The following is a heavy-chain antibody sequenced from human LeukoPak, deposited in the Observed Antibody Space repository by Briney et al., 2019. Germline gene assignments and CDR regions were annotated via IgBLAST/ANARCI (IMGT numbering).Heavy chain of an antibody. Sequence: PGGSLRLSCAASGFSFNNYAMSWLRQVPGKGLEWVSAITGSGDDTYHADSVKGRFTISRDNSKNTLYLQMNSLRAEDTAVYYCAKSTTVTQRGYFDYWGQGTLVTVSS. J-gene: IGHJ4*02. CDR1: GFSFNNYA. CDR3: AKSTTVTQRGYFDY. CDR2: ITGSGDDT. D-gene: IGHD4-17*01. V-gene: IGHV3-23*01.